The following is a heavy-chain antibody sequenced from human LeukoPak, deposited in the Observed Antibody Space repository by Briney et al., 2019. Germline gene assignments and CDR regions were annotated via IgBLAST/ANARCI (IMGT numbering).Heavy chain of an antibody. CDR3: TRANCVNGVCYHFDY. CDR2: IRKKGFGGTT. V-gene: IGHV3-49*04. D-gene: IGHD2-8*01. J-gene: IGHJ4*02. CDR1: GFTFGDYA. Sequence: PGRSLRLSCTASGFTFGDYAMSWVRQAPGKGLEWVGFIRKKGFGGTTEYAASVKGRFTISRDDSKSIAYLQVNSLKTEDTAVYYCTRANCVNGVCYHFDYWGQGTLVTVSS.